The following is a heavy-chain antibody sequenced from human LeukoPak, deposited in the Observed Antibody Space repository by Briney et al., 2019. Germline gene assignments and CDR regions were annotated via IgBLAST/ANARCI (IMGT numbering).Heavy chain of an antibody. J-gene: IGHJ4*02. CDR1: GFSFTSYA. D-gene: IGHD3-22*01. Sequence: KPGGSLRLSCAASGFSFTSYAMNWVRQAPGKGLEWVSSITSSGRYIFYGDSVKGRFTISRDNAENSLYLQMNSLRAEDTAVYYCARPFSGYYSFDYWGQGTLVTVSS. CDR3: ARPFSGYYSFDY. V-gene: IGHV3-21*04. CDR2: ITSSGRYI.